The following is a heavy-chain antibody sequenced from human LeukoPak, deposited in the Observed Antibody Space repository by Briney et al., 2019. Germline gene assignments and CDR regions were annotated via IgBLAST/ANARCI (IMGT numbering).Heavy chain of an antibody. Sequence: PGGSLRLSCAASGFAVSSNYVTWVRQAPGKGLECVSIIYTGGSTLYADSVKGRFTISRDNSKNTVYLQMDSLRAEDTAVYYCARITMVRGFDYWGQGTLVTVSS. CDR3: ARITMVRGFDY. V-gene: IGHV3-53*01. CDR1: GFAVSSNY. CDR2: IYTGGST. J-gene: IGHJ4*02. D-gene: IGHD3-10*01.